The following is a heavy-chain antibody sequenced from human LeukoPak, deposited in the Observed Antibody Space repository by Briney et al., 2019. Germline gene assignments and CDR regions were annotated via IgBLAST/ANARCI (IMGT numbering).Heavy chain of an antibody. CDR1: GFTFSSYA. CDR3: AKGLLFAYDSSGYPVDY. CDR2: ISGSGGST. V-gene: IGHV3-23*01. Sequence: QTGGSLRLSCAASGFTFSSYAMSWVRQAPGKGLEWVSAISGSGGSTYYADSVKGRFTISRDNSKNTLYLQMNSLRAEGTAVYYCAKGLLFAYDSSGYPVDYWGQGTLVTVSS. J-gene: IGHJ4*02. D-gene: IGHD3-22*01.